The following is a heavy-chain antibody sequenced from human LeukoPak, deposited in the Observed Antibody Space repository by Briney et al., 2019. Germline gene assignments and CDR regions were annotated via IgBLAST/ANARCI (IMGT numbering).Heavy chain of an antibody. D-gene: IGHD6-13*01. Sequence: GGSLRLSCAASGFTFSSYWMNWVRQAPGKGLEWVANIKQDGSEKYYVDSVKGRFTISRDNAKNSLYLQMNSLRAEDTAVYYCATDPSPRIAAIYYDAFDIWGQGTMVTVSS. CDR2: IKQDGSEK. CDR3: ATDPSPRIAAIYYDAFDI. CDR1: GFTFSSYW. V-gene: IGHV3-7*01. J-gene: IGHJ3*02.